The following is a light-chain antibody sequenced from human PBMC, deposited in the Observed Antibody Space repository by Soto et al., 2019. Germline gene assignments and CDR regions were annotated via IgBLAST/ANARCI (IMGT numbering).Light chain of an antibody. Sequence: QSALTQPASVSGSPGQSITISCIGSSSDVGKYVLVSWYQQYLGKAPKIMIFEDTKRPSGVSNRFSGSKSGNTASLTISGLQAEDEADYYCCSYAGLSTWVFGGGTKLTVL. V-gene: IGLV2-23*01. CDR3: CSYAGLSTWV. J-gene: IGLJ3*02. CDR1: SSDVGKYVL. CDR2: EDT.